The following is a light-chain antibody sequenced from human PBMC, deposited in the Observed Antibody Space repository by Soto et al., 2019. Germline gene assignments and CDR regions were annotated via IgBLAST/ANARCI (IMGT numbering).Light chain of an antibody. CDR3: QKYNSDPLT. CDR2: DAS. V-gene: IGKV3-20*01. J-gene: IGKJ4*01. Sequence: EVMLTQSPCTLSLSPGERATLSCRASQTISSTFSAWYQQKPGQTPRLLISDASNRATGIPARFSGSGSGTDFTLTISSLQPEDVETYYCQKYNSDPLTFGGGTKVDIK. CDR1: QTISSTF.